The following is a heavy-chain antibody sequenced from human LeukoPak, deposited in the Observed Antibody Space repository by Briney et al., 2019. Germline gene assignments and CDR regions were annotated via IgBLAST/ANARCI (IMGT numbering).Heavy chain of an antibody. CDR2: IIPIFATA. CDR1: GGTFSSSG. CDR3: ARGTVTTKNYYYYYGLDV. D-gene: IGHD4-17*01. Sequence: SVKVSCKASGGTFSSSGISWVRQAPGQGLEWMGGIIPIFATANYAQKFQGRDTITADESTSTAYMELSSLRSEDTAVYYCARGTVTTKNYYYYYGLDVWGQGTTVTVSS. V-gene: IGHV1-69*13. J-gene: IGHJ6*02.